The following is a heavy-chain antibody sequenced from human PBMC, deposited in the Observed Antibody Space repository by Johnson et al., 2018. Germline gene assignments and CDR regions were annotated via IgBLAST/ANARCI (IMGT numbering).Heavy chain of an antibody. D-gene: IGHD3-10*01. CDR3: ARLNWFGEWAPPNAFDI. V-gene: IGHV1-69*01. CDR1: GGTFSSYA. Sequence: QVQLVQSGAEVKKPGSSVKVSCKASGGTFSSYAISWVRQAPGQGLEWMGGIIPIFGTAHYAQKFQGRVTITADESTSTAYMELSSLRSEDTAVYYCARLNWFGEWAPPNAFDIWGQGTMVTVSS. J-gene: IGHJ3*02. CDR2: IIPIFGTA.